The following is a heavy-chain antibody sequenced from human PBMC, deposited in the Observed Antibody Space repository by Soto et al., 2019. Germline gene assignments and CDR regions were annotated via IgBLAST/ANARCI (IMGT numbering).Heavy chain of an antibody. CDR2: IIPVFGTT. CDR1: GGTFSNYT. J-gene: IGHJ6*02. Sequence: QVQLVQSGAEVKNPGSSVKVFCKASGGTFSNYTISWVRQAPGQGLEWMGGIIPVFGTTDYEQKFQGRVTITADGSTSTAYMKLSSLRSADTAVYYCARSSPYIVVRKPTGNQDYYGMDVWGQGTTVTVSS. V-gene: IGHV1-69*01. D-gene: IGHD2-2*01. CDR3: ARSSPYIVVRKPTGNQDYYGMDV.